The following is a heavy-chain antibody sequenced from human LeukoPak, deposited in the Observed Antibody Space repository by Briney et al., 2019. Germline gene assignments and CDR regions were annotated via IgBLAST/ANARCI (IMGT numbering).Heavy chain of an antibody. Sequence: GGSLRLSCAASGFTFTSYEMNWVRQAPGQGLEWVSLISGDGVSTFFADSVKGRFSISRDNSKNSLFLEMSSLRTEDTAMYYCARESGKFDYWGQGTLVAVSS. CDR2: ISGDGVST. CDR1: GFTFTSYE. J-gene: IGHJ4*02. V-gene: IGHV3-43*02. CDR3: ARESGKFDY.